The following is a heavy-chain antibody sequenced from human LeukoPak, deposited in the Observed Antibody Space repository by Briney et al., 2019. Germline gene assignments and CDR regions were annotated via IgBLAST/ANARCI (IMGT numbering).Heavy chain of an antibody. CDR3: ARDFGTTGWHTFDY. D-gene: IGHD6-19*01. CDR2: TYYRSKWYN. Sequence: SQTLSRNCVVSGDSVSSKNGAWNWIRQSPSRGLEWLGRTYYRSKWYNDYAESMEGRMTISQDTSKNQYSLHLNSVTPDDTAVYYCARDFGTTGWHTFDYWGQGTLVTVSS. J-gene: IGHJ4*02. CDR1: GDSVSSKNGA. V-gene: IGHV6-1*01.